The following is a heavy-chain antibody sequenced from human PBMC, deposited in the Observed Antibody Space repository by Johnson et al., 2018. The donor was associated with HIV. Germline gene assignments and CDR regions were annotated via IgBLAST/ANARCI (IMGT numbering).Heavy chain of an antibody. CDR1: GFTFSSFG. Sequence: VQLVESGGGLVQPGGSLRLSCAASGFTFSSFGMHWVRQAPGKGLEWVAVISYDGNNKYYADSVKGRFTISRENSKNTLYLQMNSLRVEDTAVYYCARDSKWEKAFDIWGQGTMVTVSS. V-gene: IGHV3-30*03. CDR3: ARDSKWEKAFDI. J-gene: IGHJ3*02. D-gene: IGHD1-26*01. CDR2: ISYDGNNK.